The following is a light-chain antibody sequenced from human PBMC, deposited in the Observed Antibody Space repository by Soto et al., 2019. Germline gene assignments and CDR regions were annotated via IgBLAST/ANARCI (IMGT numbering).Light chain of an antibody. CDR2: DAS. CDR1: QSISSW. Sequence: DIQMTQSPSTLSASVGDRVTITCRVSQSISSWLAWYQQKPGKAPKVLIFDASSLESGVPSRFSGSGSATEFTLTISSLQPDDFATYYCQQYSTYPLTFGQGTKVEIK. J-gene: IGKJ1*01. V-gene: IGKV1-5*01. CDR3: QQYSTYPLT.